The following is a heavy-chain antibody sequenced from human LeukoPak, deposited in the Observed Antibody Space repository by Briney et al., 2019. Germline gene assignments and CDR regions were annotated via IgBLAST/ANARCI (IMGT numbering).Heavy chain of an antibody. V-gene: IGHV3-74*01. CDR2: ISTDGSST. D-gene: IGHD3-10*01. J-gene: IGHJ4*02. CDR3: ARDFLWGSGSR. Sequence: PGGSLRLSCAASGFTFSSYWMHWVRQAPGKGLVWVSRISTDGSSTSYADFVKGRFIISRDNAKNTLFLQMNSLRAEDTAVYYCARDFLWGSGSRWGQGTLVTVSS. CDR1: GFTFSSYW.